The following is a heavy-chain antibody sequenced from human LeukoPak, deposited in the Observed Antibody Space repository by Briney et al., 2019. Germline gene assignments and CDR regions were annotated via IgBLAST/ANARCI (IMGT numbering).Heavy chain of an antibody. J-gene: IGHJ3*02. CDR2: IIPIFGTA. Sequence: AASVKVSCKASGGTFSSYAISWVQQAPGQGLEWMGGIIPIFGTANYAQKFQGRVTITADKSTSTAYMELSSLRAEDTAVYYRAKKWSGDYDSSGVNDAFDIWGQGTMVTVSS. CDR1: GGTFSSYA. D-gene: IGHD3-22*01. CDR3: AKKWSGDYDSSGVNDAFDI. V-gene: IGHV1-69*06.